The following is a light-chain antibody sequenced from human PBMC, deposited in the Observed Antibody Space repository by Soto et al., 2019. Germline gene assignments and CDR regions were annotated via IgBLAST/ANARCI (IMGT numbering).Light chain of an antibody. Sequence: EIVLTQSPATLSLSPGERATLSCRASQSVSSYLAWYQQKPGQAPRLLLYYASNRATGIPSRFSGSGSGTDFSLTTSSLQPEDFSVFYCQQRSNWPPRTFGQGTKVEIK. J-gene: IGKJ1*01. CDR1: QSVSSY. CDR3: QQRSNWPPRT. CDR2: YAS. V-gene: IGKV3-11*01.